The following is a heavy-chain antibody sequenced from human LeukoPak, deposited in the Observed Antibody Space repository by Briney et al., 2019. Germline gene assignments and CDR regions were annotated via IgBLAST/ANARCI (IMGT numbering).Heavy chain of an antibody. Sequence: PGGSLRLSCSASGFTFTSYTMTWVRQAPGKGLEWVSSISSSSTYIYYADSVKGRFTISRDNAKISLYLQMNSLRAEDTAVYYCAKDRTGTTGRDWVDPWGQGTLVTVSS. CDR2: ISSSSTYI. D-gene: IGHD1-1*01. V-gene: IGHV3-21*04. CDR3: AKDRTGTTGRDWVDP. CDR1: GFTFTSYT. J-gene: IGHJ5*02.